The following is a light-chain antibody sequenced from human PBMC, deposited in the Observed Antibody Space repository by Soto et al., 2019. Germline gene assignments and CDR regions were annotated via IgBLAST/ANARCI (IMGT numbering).Light chain of an antibody. V-gene: IGKV3-20*01. CDR3: QQYCSSPLT. CDR2: GAS. Sequence: EIVLTQSPGTLSLSPGERATLSCRASQSVSSSYLAWYQQKPDQAPSLLIYGASSRATGIPDRFSGSGSGTDFTRTISRLEPEDFAVYYCQQYCSSPLTFGGGTKVEIK. CDR1: QSVSSSY. J-gene: IGKJ4*01.